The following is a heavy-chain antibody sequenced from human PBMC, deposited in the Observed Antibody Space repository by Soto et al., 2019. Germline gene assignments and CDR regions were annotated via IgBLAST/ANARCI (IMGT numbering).Heavy chain of an antibody. V-gene: IGHV4-39*01. Sequence: PSETLSLTCTVSGGSISSSSYYWGWIRQPPGKGLEWIGSIYYSGSTYYNPSLKSRVTISVDTSKNQFSLKLSSVTAADTAVYYCARRQGGIAAPAKPCDPWGQGTLVTVSS. CDR2: IYYSGST. CDR3: ARRQGGIAAPAKPCDP. D-gene: IGHD6-6*01. CDR1: GGSISSSSYY. J-gene: IGHJ5*02.